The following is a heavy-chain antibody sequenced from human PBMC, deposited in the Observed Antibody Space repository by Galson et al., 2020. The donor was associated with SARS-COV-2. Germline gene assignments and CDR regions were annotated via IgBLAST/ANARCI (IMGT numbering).Heavy chain of an antibody. Sequence: GESLKISCAASGFTFSSYWMSWVRQAPGKGLEWVANIKQDGSEKYYVDSVKGRFTISRDNAKNSLYLQMNSLRAEDTAVYYCARDMWAQIIAVAGHGERDYYYYGMDVWGQGTTVTVSS. V-gene: IGHV3-7*05. J-gene: IGHJ6*02. D-gene: IGHD6-19*01. CDR3: ARDMWAQIIAVAGHGERDYYYYGMDV. CDR1: GFTFSSYW. CDR2: IKQDGSEK.